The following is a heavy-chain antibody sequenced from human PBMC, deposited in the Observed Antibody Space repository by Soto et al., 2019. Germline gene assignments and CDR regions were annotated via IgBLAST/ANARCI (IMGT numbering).Heavy chain of an antibody. J-gene: IGHJ4*02. CDR2: INHSGST. V-gene: IGHV4-34*01. D-gene: IGHD6-19*01. CDR1: GGSFSGYY. CDR3: ARGRVSSGWYRDY. Sequence: QVQLQQWGAGLLKPSETLSLTCTVYGGSFSGYYWSWILQHPGKGLEWIGEINHSGSTNYNPSLKSRVTISVDTSKSQFSLTLNSVTAADTAVYFCARGRVSSGWYRDYWGQGTLVTVSS.